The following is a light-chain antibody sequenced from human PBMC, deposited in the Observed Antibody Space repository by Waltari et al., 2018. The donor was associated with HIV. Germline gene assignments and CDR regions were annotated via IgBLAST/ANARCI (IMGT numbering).Light chain of an antibody. V-gene: IGKV3-15*01. J-gene: IGKJ3*01. CDR3: QQYNDWPRLT. Sequence: EIVMTQSPATLSVSTGERATLSCRASQSVSRNLGWYQHKPGQAPRLLIYGASMRATGIAARFSGSGSGTEFTLTISSLQSEDFAVYYCQQYNDWPRLTFGPGTKVDIK. CDR1: QSVSRN. CDR2: GAS.